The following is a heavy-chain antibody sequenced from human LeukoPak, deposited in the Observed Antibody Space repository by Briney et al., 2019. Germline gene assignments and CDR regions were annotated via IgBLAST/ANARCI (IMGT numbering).Heavy chain of an antibody. CDR1: GGTFSSYA. J-gene: IGHJ4*02. CDR3: ARAPIYEEVVVAAEYYFDY. V-gene: IGHV1-69*13. CDR2: IIPIFGTA. D-gene: IGHD2-15*01. Sequence: SVKVSCKASGGTFSSYAISWVRQAPGQGLEWMGGIIPIFGTANYAQKFQARVTITADESTSTAYMELSSLRSEDTAVYYCARAPIYEEVVVAAEYYFDYWGQGTLVTVSS.